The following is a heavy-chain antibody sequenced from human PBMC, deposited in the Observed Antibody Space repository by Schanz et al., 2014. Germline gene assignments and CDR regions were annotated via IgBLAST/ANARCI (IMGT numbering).Heavy chain of an antibody. CDR3: VRLDVHDY. J-gene: IGHJ4*02. V-gene: IGHV3-72*01. CDR1: GFTFSNAW. Sequence: EVQLVESGGGLVKPGGSLRLSCGASGFTFSNAWMTWVRQAQGKGLEWVGRITNKPNNYNTEYAASVKGRFTISRDDSRNSLYLQMSSLKTEDTAVYYCVRLDVHDYWGQGTLVTVAA. D-gene: IGHD3-16*01. CDR2: ITNKPNNYNT.